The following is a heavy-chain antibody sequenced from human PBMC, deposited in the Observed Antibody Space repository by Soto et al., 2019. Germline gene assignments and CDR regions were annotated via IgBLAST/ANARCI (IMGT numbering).Heavy chain of an antibody. Sequence: QVQLVQSGAEVKKPGSSVKVSCKASGGTLSSYTFSWVRQAPGQGLEWMGRVIPNLGVTNYAKKFQGRFTIVVDTSTSTAYRELNNLRYEDTAVYYCARDKGYCSDTSCTDFDYCGQGSLVTVSS. J-gene: IGHJ4*02. D-gene: IGHD2-15*01. CDR3: ARDKGYCSDTSCTDFDY. V-gene: IGHV1-69*08. CDR1: GGTLSSYT. CDR2: VIPNLGVT.